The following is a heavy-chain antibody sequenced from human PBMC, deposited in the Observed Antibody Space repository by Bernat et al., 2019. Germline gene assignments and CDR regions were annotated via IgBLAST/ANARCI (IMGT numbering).Heavy chain of an antibody. J-gene: IGHJ3*02. D-gene: IGHD1-26*01. CDR1: RFTISSYA. V-gene: IGHV3-23*04. Sequence: EVQVVESGGGLVQPGGSLKVSCAASRFTISSYAMSWVRQAPGKGLEWVSGISQRGGSTNYADSVKGRFTISRDNSKNTLYLQMNSLRAEDTAVYYCAKASGSYYGRGAFDIWGQGTMVTVSS. CDR2: ISQRGGST. CDR3: AKASGSYYGRGAFDI.